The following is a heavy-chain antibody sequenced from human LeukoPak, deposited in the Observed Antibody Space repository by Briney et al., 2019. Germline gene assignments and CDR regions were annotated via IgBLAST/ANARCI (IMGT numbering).Heavy chain of an antibody. CDR1: GFTFSSYA. J-gene: IGHJ4*02. V-gene: IGHV3-23*01. Sequence: PGGSLRLSCAASGFTFSSYAMSWVRQAPGKGLEWVSAISGSGGSTYYADSVKGRFTISRDNSKNTLYLQMNSLRAEDTAVYYCAKDRTGYSYGYSVDYWGQGTLVTGSS. D-gene: IGHD5-18*01. CDR2: ISGSGGST. CDR3: AKDRTGYSYGYSVDY.